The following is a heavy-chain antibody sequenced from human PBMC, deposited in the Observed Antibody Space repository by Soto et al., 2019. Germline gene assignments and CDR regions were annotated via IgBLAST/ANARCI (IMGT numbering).Heavy chain of an antibody. J-gene: IGHJ4*02. CDR2: ISSRSNTI. CDR1: GFSFNTYS. Sequence: PGGSLRLSCVASGFSFNTYSMNWVRQAPGKGLEWLSFISSRSNTIYYADSVKGRLTVSRDNAKSSLYLQMNSLRGEDTAVYYCAARRHYELCTGYYGFDYWGQGSLFTVSS. CDR3: AARRHYELCTGYYGFDY. V-gene: IGHV3-48*01. D-gene: IGHD3-9*01.